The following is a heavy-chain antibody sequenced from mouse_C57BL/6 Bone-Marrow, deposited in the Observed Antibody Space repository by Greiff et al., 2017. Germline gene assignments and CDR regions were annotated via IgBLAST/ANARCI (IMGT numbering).Heavy chain of an antibody. CDR2: IDPETGGT. J-gene: IGHJ1*03. CDR3: TRGFYWYFDV. V-gene: IGHV1-15*01. Sequence: VKLVESGAELVRPGASVTLSCKASGYTFTDYEMHWVKQTPVHGLEWIGAIDPETGGTAYNQKFKGKAILTADKSSSTAYMELRSLTSEDSAVYYCTRGFYWYFDVWGTGTTVTVSS. CDR1: GYTFTDYE.